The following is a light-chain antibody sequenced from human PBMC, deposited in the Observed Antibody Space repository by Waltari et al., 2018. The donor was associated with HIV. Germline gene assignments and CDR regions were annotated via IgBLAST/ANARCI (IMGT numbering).Light chain of an antibody. Sequence: DIVLTQAPLSSPVTLGQPAAISCRSSQSLVHSDGTTCLSWLQQRPGQPPRLLIYKNANRFSGVPDRFSSSGAGTYFTLRITTVEPEDVGVYYCMQTTQFPYTFGQGTKLEI. J-gene: IGKJ2*01. V-gene: IGKV2-24*01. CDR2: KNA. CDR1: QSLVHSDGTTC. CDR3: MQTTQFPYT.